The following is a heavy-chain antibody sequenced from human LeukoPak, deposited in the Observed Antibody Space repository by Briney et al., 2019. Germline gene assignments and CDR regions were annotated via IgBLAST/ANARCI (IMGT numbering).Heavy chain of an antibody. V-gene: IGHV7-4-1*02. D-gene: IGHD5-18*01. Sequence: ASVKVSCKASGYTFTGYYMHWVRQAPGQRLEWMGWINTNTGSPTYAHGFTGRYVFSWDTSVSTAYLVISGLTADDTAVYFCGRDPRLGIRGYTYGYIDYWGQGTLVPVSS. CDR3: GRDPRLGIRGYTYGYIDY. CDR1: GYTFTGYY. CDR2: INTNTGSP. J-gene: IGHJ4*02.